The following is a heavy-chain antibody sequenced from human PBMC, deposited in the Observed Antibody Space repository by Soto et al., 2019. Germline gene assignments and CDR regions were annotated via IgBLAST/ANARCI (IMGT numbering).Heavy chain of an antibody. D-gene: IGHD3-10*01. J-gene: IGHJ5*01. CDR1: GYTFNNYD. CDR2: MNPNSGNT. V-gene: IGHV1-8*02. Sequence: VASVKVSCKASGYTFNNYDIHWVRRAPGHGLEWMGWMNPNSGNTGYAQNFRGRVTMTQNTAIGTAYMELSSLRSDDTATYYCTRAYGAETFDFWGQGTRVTVSS. CDR3: TRAYGAETFDF.